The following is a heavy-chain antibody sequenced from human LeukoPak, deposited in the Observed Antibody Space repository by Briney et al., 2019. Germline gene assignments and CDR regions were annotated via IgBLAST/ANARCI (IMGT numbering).Heavy chain of an antibody. Sequence: PSQTLSLTRTVSGGSISNSDYYWSWIRQTPGKGLEWIGYIYYSGSTYYNPSLKSRVTMSVDTSKSQFSLKLSSVTAADTAIYYCARDRGGSYYLDYWGQGTLVPVSS. D-gene: IGHD3-16*01. CDR3: ARDRGGSYYLDY. CDR2: IYYSGST. V-gene: IGHV4-30-4*01. CDR1: GGSISNSDYY. J-gene: IGHJ4*02.